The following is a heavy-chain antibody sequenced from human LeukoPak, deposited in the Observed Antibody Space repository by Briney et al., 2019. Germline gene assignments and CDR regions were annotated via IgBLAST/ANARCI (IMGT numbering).Heavy chain of an antibody. V-gene: IGHV3-48*01. J-gene: IGHJ5*02. CDR2: ISSSSSTI. CDR1: GFTFSSYS. D-gene: IGHD3-10*01. Sequence: GGSLRLSCAASGFTFSSYSMNWIRQAPGKGLEWVSYISSSSSTIYYADSVKGRFTISRDNAKNSLYLQMNSLRAEDTAVYYCARGSLSGGDWFDPRGQGTLVTVSS. CDR3: ARGSLSGGDWFDP.